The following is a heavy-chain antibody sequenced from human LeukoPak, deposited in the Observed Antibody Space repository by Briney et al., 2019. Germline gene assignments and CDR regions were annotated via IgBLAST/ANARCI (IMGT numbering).Heavy chain of an antibody. CDR2: ISYDGSNK. D-gene: IGHD3-10*01. V-gene: IGHV3-30*18. CDR1: GFTFSSYG. Sequence: GGSLRLSCAASGFTFSSYGMHWVRQAPGKGLEWVAVISYDGSNKYYADSVKGRFTISRDNSKNTLYLQMNSLRAEDTAVYYCAKDPFPFFIGYYFDYWGQGTLVTVSS. CDR3: AKDPFPFFIGYYFDY. J-gene: IGHJ4*02.